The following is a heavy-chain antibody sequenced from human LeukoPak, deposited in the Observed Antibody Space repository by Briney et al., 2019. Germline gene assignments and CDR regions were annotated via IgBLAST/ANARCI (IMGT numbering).Heavy chain of an antibody. CDR3: AKDDRWLQFCC. J-gene: IGHJ4*02. V-gene: IGHV3-23*01. CDR2: IIPSGHTT. D-gene: IGHD5-24*01. Sequence: PGGSLRLSCTVSGFTFSRYWMSWVRQAPGKGLEWVSGIIPSGHTTYYADSVRGRFTTSRDNSRNTLYLQMNSLRAEDTAVYYCAKDDRWLQFCCWGQGTLVTVSA. CDR1: GFTFSRYW.